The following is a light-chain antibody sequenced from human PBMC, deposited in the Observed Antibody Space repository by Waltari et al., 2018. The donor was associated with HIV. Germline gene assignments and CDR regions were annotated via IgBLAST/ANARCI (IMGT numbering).Light chain of an antibody. J-gene: IGKJ1*01. CDR3: QQYYSTPPT. Sequence: DIVTTQSPHSLALSLGERATINCKSSQNIFYSSKNANYLAWYQQKPGQSPKLLIYWASSRASGVPDRFSGSGSRTDFTLSISSLQSEDVAVYFCQQYYSTPPTFGQGTRVEIK. V-gene: IGKV4-1*01. CDR1: QNIFYSSKNANY. CDR2: WAS.